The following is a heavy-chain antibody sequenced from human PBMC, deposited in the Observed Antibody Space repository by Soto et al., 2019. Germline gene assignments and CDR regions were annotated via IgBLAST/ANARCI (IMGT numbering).Heavy chain of an antibody. Sequence: QVQLQESGPGLVKPSQTLSLTCTVSGASISSDDYYWSWIRQPPGKGLEYFGYIYYSGRTYYNPSLRSRVTLSVDTSKDQFSLKLSSVTAADTAVYYCARQAVAAAGHGGYFQHWGQGTLVIVSS. CDR2: IYYSGRT. CDR3: ARQAVAAAGHGGYFQH. CDR1: GASISSDDYY. D-gene: IGHD6-13*01. V-gene: IGHV4-30-4*01. J-gene: IGHJ1*01.